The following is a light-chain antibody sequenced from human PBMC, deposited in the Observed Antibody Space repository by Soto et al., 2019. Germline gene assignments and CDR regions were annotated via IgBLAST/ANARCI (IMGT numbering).Light chain of an antibody. CDR1: SSAVGSYSL. CDR3: CSYAGSSTFAV. V-gene: IGLV2-23*03. CDR2: EGS. Sequence: QSALTQPASVSGSPGQSITISCTGTSSAVGSYSLVSWYQQHPGKAPKLMIYEGSKRPSGVSNRFSGSKSGNTASLTISGLQAEDEADYYCCSYAGSSTFAVFGGGTQLTVL. J-gene: IGLJ7*01.